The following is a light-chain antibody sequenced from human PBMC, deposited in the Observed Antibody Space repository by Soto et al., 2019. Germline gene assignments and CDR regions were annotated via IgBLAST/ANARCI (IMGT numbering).Light chain of an antibody. V-gene: IGLV3-21*01. CDR2: YDS. J-gene: IGLJ2*01. Sequence: SYELTQSPSLSVAPGETATITCGGNDIGSKSVHWYQQRPGRAPIMVISYDSARPSGIPERFSGSNSGSTATLTISGVEVGDEDDYYCQVWDGATDRPVFGGGTKVTVL. CDR3: QVWDGATDRPV. CDR1: DIGSKS.